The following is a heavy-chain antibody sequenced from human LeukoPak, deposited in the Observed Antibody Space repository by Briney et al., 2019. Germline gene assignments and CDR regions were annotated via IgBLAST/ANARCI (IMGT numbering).Heavy chain of an antibody. V-gene: IGHV3-7*01. J-gene: IGHJ3*02. Sequence: PGGSLRLSCAASGFTFSSYWMSWVRQAPGKGLEWVANIKQDGSEKYYVDSVKGRFTISRDNAKNSLYLQMNSLRAEDTAVYYCARALITVTTGDAFDIWGQGTMVTVSS. CDR1: GFTFSSYW. CDR2: IKQDGSEK. D-gene: IGHD4-17*01. CDR3: ARALITVTTGDAFDI.